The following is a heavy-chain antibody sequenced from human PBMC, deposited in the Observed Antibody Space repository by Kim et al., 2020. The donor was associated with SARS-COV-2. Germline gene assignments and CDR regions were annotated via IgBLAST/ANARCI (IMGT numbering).Heavy chain of an antibody. D-gene: IGHD6-6*01. CDR3: AKDNKGSYYYGMDV. Sequence: ADSVEGRFTISRDNSKNTLYLQMNSLRAEDTAVYYCAKDNKGSYYYGMDVWGQGTTVTVSS. V-gene: IGHV3-30*02. J-gene: IGHJ6*02.